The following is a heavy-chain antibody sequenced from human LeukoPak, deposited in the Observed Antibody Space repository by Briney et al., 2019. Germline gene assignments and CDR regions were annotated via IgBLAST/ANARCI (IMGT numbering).Heavy chain of an antibody. Sequence: SETLSLTCAVYGGSFSGYYWSWIRQPPGKGLEWIGEINHSGSTNYNPSLKSRDTISVDTSKNQFSLKLSSVTAADTAVYYCARGGKTFWYYYYGMDVWGKGTTVTVSS. D-gene: IGHD3-3*01. CDR1: GGSFSGYY. CDR3: ARGGKTFWYYYYGMDV. V-gene: IGHV4-34*01. CDR2: INHSGST. J-gene: IGHJ6*04.